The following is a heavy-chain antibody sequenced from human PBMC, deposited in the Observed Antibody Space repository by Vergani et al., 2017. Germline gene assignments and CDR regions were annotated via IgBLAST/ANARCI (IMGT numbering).Heavy chain of an antibody. CDR2: ISAYNGNT. Sequence: QVQLVQSGAEVKKPGASVKVSCKVSGYTLTELSMHWVRQAPGKGLEWMGWISAYNGNTNYAQKLKGRVTMTTDTSTSTAYMELRSLRSDDTAVYYCARDPPFGSEYTYYMDVWGKGP. CDR1: GYTLTELS. J-gene: IGHJ6*03. CDR3: ARDPPFGSEYTYYMDV. V-gene: IGHV1-18*01. D-gene: IGHD3-10*01.